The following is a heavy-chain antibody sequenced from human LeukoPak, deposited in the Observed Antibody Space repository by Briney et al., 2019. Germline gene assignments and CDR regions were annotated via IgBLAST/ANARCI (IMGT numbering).Heavy chain of an antibody. Sequence: PGGSLRLSCAASGFTFSSYAMSWVRQAPGKGLEWVSIVSGSGGRTYYAKSVKGRFTISRDNSKNTLFLQMKSLRAEDTAIYHCAKDQYSSGDDAFDIWGQGTMVTVSS. CDR2: VSGSGGRT. D-gene: IGHD3-22*01. J-gene: IGHJ3*02. CDR3: AKDQYSSGDDAFDI. V-gene: IGHV3-23*01. CDR1: GFTFSSYA.